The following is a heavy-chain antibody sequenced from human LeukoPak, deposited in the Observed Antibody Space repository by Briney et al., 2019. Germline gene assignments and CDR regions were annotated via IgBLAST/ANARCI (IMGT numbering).Heavy chain of an antibody. CDR1: GGSISSSSYY. J-gene: IGHJ3*02. V-gene: IGHV4-39*01. CDR3: ARRHYYDGPSAFDI. Sequence: SETLSLTCTVSGGSISSSSYYWGWIRPPPGKGLEWIGSIYYSGSTYYNPSLKSRVTISVDTSKNQFSLKLSSVTAADTAVYYCARRHYYDGPSAFDIWGQGTMVTVSS. D-gene: IGHD3-22*01. CDR2: IYYSGST.